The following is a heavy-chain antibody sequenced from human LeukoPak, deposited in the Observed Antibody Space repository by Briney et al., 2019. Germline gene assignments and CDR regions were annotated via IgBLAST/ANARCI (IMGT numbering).Heavy chain of an antibody. Sequence: KPSETLSLTCAVYGGSFSGYYWSWIRQPPGKGLEWIGEINHSGSTNYNPSLKSRVTISVDTSKNQFSLKLSSVTAADTAVYYCARVHDYSLDYWGQGTLVTVSS. D-gene: IGHD4-11*01. CDR2: INHSGST. CDR3: ARVHDYSLDY. J-gene: IGHJ4*02. V-gene: IGHV4-34*01. CDR1: GGSFSGYY.